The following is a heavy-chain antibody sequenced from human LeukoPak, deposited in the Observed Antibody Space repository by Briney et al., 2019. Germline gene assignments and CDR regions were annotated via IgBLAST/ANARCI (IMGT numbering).Heavy chain of an antibody. D-gene: IGHD2-21*01. CDR3: AKDRLLWH. J-gene: IGHJ4*02. Sequence: GGSLRLSCAASGFRVTGNYMNWVRQAPGKGLEWVSTIYSGGSTYYAESVKGRFTISRDNAKNTLYLQMNSLRAEDTAVYYCAKDRLLWHWGQGTLVTVSS. V-gene: IGHV3-53*01. CDR2: IYSGGST. CDR1: GFRVTGNY.